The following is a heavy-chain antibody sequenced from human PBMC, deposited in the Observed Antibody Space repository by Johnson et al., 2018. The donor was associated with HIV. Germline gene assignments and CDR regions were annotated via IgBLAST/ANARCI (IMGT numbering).Heavy chain of an antibody. D-gene: IGHD3/OR15-3a*01. CDR2: IKSKTDGGTT. CDR3: TTAELGWTGLGAFDI. J-gene: IGHJ3*02. V-gene: IGHV3-15*01. Sequence: VQLVESGGGLVKPGGSLRLSCAASGFTFSNAWMSWVRQAPGKGLEWVGRIKSKTDGGTTDYAAPVKGRFTISRDDSKNTLYLQMNRLKTEDTAVYYCTTAELGWTGLGAFDIWGQGTMVTVSS. CDR1: GFTFSNAW.